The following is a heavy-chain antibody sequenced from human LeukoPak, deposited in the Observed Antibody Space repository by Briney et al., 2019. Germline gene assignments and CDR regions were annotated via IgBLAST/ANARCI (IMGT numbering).Heavy chain of an antibody. CDR1: GFTFSSYS. D-gene: IGHD3-16*01. Sequence: GGSLRLSCAASGFTFSSYSMNWVRQAPGKGLEWVSSISSSSSYIYYADSVKGRFTISRGNAKNSLYLQMNSLRAEDTAVYYCARRRGGVVSGGGFDYWGQGTLVTVSS. CDR2: ISSSSSYI. V-gene: IGHV3-21*01. J-gene: IGHJ4*02. CDR3: ARRRGGVVSGGGFDY.